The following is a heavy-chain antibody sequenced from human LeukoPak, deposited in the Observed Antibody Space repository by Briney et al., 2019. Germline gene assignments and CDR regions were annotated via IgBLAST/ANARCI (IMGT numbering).Heavy chain of an antibody. V-gene: IGHV1-3*01. J-gene: IGHJ5*02. CDR3: AGADLNSSSWSGWFDP. Sequence: GASVKVSCKASGYTFTSYAMHWVRQAPGQRLEWMGWINAGNGNTKYSQKFQGRVTITRDTSASTAYMELSSLRSEDTAVYYCAGADLNSSSWSGWFDPWGQGTLVTVSS. CDR2: INAGNGNT. D-gene: IGHD6-13*01. CDR1: GYTFTSYA.